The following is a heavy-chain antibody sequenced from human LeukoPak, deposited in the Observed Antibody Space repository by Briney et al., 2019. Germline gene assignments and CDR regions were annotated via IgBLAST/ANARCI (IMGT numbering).Heavy chain of an antibody. CDR3: AKATYYYDSSGYYSSYFDL. CDR1: GFTFSSYA. D-gene: IGHD3-22*01. V-gene: IGHV3-23*01. CDR2: ISGGGGST. J-gene: IGHJ2*01. Sequence: GGSLRLSCAASGFTFSSYAMSWVRQAPGKGLEWVSTISGGGGSTYYADSVKARFTISRDNSRNTLYLQMNSLRAEDTAVYYCAKATYYYDSSGYYSSYFDLWGRGTLVTVSS.